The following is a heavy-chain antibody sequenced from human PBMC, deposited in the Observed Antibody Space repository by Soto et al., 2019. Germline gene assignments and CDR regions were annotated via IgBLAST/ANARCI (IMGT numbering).Heavy chain of an antibody. J-gene: IGHJ4*02. CDR2: ISPTGDNT. D-gene: IGHD6-19*01. CDR3: AKAKSLRAVRGSSFDY. CDR1: EFMFSSDV. V-gene: IGHV3-23*01. Sequence: DVQLLESGGGLVQPGGSLRLSCEASEFMFSSDVMSWVRQAPGKGLEWVSTISPTGDNTYYADSVKGRFTLSRDNSKDTLSLQMNSLTTEDTAIYYCAKAKSLRAVRGSSFDYWGQGALVTVSS.